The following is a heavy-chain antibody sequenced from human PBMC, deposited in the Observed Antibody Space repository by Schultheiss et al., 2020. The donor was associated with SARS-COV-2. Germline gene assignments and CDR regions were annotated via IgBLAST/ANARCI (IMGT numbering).Heavy chain of an antibody. J-gene: IGHJ6*03. Sequence: SETLSLTCTVSGGSISSYYWSWIRQPPGKGLEWIGYIYYSGSTNYNPSLKSRVTISVDTSNNQFSLKLSSVTAADTAVYYCARVRGDYNYYYMDVWGKGTTVTVSS. CDR3: ARVRGDYNYYYMDV. V-gene: IGHV4-59*01. CDR1: GGSISSYY. D-gene: IGHD3-10*01. CDR2: IYYSGST.